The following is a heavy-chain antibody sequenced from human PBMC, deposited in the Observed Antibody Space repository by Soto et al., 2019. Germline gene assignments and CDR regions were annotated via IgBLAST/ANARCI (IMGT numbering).Heavy chain of an antibody. V-gene: IGHV1-8*01. CDR2: MNPNSGNT. D-gene: IGHD6-6*01. J-gene: IGHJ5*02. Sequence: ASVKVSCKVSGYSFTTYDINWVRQATGQGLEWMGWMNPNSGNTGYAQKFQGRVTMTTSTSTSTAYMELNSLRSEDTAVYYCARGERQLVNWFDPWGQGTLVTVSS. CDR1: GYSFTTYD. CDR3: ARGERQLVNWFDP.